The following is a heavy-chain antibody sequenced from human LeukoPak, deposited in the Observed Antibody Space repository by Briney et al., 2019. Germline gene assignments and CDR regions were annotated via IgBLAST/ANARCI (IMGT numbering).Heavy chain of an antibody. CDR2: MNPNSGNT. J-gene: IGHJ4*02. D-gene: IGHD2-8*02. Sequence: ASVKVSCKASGYTFTSYDINWVRQATGQGLEWMGWMNPNSGNTGYAQKFQGRVTMTRNTSISTAYMELSSLRSEDTAVYYCARVNFEKYWLDYWGQGTLVTVSS. CDR1: GYTFTSYD. V-gene: IGHV1-8*01. CDR3: ARVNFEKYWLDY.